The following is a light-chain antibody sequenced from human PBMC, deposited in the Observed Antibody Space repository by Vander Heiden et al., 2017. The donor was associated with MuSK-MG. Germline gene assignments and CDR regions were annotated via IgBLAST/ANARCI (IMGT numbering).Light chain of an antibody. CDR3: CSYTSSNTGVI. Sequence: QSALTQPASVSGSPGQSITISCTGTSGDVGGYNYVSWYQQHPGKAPKLMIYDVSNRPSGVSNRFSGSKSGNTASLTISGLQAEDEADYYCCSYTSSNTGVIFGGGTKLTVL. V-gene: IGLV2-14*03. CDR2: DVS. CDR1: SGDVGGYNY. J-gene: IGLJ2*01.